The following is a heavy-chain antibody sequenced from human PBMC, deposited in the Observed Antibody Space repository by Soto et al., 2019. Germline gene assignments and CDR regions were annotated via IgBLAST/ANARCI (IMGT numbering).Heavy chain of an antibody. CDR3: ARVGRYYDFWSGYPEAHYYYYGMDV. Sequence: PGGSLRLSCAASGFTVSSNYTSWVRQAPGKGPEWVSVIYSGGSTYYADSVKGRFTISRDNSKNTLYLQMNSLRAEDTAVYYCARVGRYYDFWSGYPEAHYYYYGMDVWGQGTTVTVSS. D-gene: IGHD3-3*01. CDR2: IYSGGST. CDR1: GFTVSSNY. J-gene: IGHJ6*02. V-gene: IGHV3-53*01.